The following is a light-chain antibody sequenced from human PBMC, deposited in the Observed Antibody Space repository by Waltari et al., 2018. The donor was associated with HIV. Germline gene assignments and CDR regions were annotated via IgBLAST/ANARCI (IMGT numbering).Light chain of an antibody. CDR1: SSNIGAGYA. CDR3: QSYDSSLSGSGV. J-gene: IGLJ1*01. Sequence: QSVLTQPPSVSGAPGQRVTISCPGSSSNIGAGYAIHWYQQLPGTAPKLLIYGNSNRPSGVPDRFSGSKSGTSASLAITGLQAEDEADYYCQSYDSSLSGSGVFGTGTKVTVL. CDR2: GNS. V-gene: IGLV1-40*01.